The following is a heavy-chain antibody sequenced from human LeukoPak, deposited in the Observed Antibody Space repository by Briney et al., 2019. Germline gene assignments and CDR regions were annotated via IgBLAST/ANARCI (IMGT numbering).Heavy chain of an antibody. Sequence: SVKVSCKASGGTFSSYAISWVRQAPGQGLEWMGGIIPIFGTANYAQKFQGRVTITADESTSTAYMELSSLRSEDTAVYYCASGPRTSRVLRFLEWFDDGGIPRSGDAFDIWGQGRMVTVSS. D-gene: IGHD3-3*01. CDR1: GGTFSSYA. V-gene: IGHV1-69*01. J-gene: IGHJ3*02. CDR3: ASGPRTSRVLRFLEWFDDGGIPRSGDAFDI. CDR2: IIPIFGTA.